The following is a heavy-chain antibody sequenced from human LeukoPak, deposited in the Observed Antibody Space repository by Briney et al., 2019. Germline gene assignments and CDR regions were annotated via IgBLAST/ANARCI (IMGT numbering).Heavy chain of an antibody. CDR3: ARGAYYYED. CDR2: ISSSSSTI. V-gene: IGHV3-48*01. Sequence: PGGSLRLSCAASGFTFSRFGMNWVRQAPGKGLQWISYISSSSSTIYYADSVKGRFTISRDNAKNSLYLQMNSLRAEDTAVYYCARGAYYYEDWGQGTLVTVSS. CDR1: GFTFSRFG. J-gene: IGHJ4*02. D-gene: IGHD3-22*01.